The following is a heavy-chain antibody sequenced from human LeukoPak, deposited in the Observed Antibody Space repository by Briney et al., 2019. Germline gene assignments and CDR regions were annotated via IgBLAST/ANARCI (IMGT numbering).Heavy chain of an antibody. J-gene: IGHJ4*02. CDR1: GYTFTGYN. CDR2: INPNSGGT. Sequence: ASVKVSRKGSGYTFTGYNMHWVRQAPGQGIEWMGRINPNSGGTNYAQKFQGRVTMTRDTSISTAYMELSRLRSDDTAVYYCARGTYYYDSSGYQNFDYWGQGTLVTVSS. D-gene: IGHD3-22*01. CDR3: ARGTYYYDSSGYQNFDY. V-gene: IGHV1-2*06.